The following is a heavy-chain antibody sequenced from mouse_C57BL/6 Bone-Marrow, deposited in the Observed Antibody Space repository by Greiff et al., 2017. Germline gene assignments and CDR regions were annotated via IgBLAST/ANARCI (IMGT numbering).Heavy chain of an antibody. Sequence: EVKVVESGGGLVKPGGSLKLSCAASGFTFSSYAMSWVRQTPEKRLEWVATISDGGSYTYYPDNVKGRFTISRDNAKNNLYLQMSHLKSEDTAMYYCARGPLGRDYFDDWGQGTTLTVSS. J-gene: IGHJ2*01. V-gene: IGHV5-4*03. CDR2: ISDGGSYT. D-gene: IGHD4-1*01. CDR3: ARGPLGRDYFDD. CDR1: GFTFSSYA.